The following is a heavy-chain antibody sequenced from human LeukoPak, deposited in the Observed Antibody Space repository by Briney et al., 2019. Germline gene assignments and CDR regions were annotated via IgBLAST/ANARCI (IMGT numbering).Heavy chain of an antibody. D-gene: IGHD3-10*01. CDR3: ARDHTDPALWVGEGERYYFDY. J-gene: IGHJ4*02. CDR1: GGSISSYY. CDR2: VYTSGST. V-gene: IGHV4-4*07. Sequence: SETLSLTCTVSGGSISSYYWSWIRQPAGTGLEWIGRVYTSGSTNYNPSLKSRVTMSVDTSKNQFSLKLRSVPAADTAVYYCARDHTDPALWVGEGERYYFDYWGQGTLVTVSS.